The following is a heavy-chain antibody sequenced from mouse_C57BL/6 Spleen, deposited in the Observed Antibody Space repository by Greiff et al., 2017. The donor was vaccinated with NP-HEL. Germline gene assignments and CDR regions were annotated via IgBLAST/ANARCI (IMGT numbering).Heavy chain of an antibody. Sequence: DVKLVESGPGLVKPSQSLSLTCSVTGYSITSGYYWNWIRQFPGNKLEWMGYISYDGSNNYNPSLKNRISITRDTSKNQFFLKLNSVTTEDTATYYCAREGTYGNYYFDYWGQGTTLTVSS. CDR2: ISYDGSN. D-gene: IGHD2-1*01. CDR1: GYSITSGYY. CDR3: AREGTYGNYYFDY. V-gene: IGHV3-6*01. J-gene: IGHJ2*01.